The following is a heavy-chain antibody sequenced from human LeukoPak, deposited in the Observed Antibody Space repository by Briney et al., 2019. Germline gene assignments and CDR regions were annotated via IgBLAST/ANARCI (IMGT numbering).Heavy chain of an antibody. CDR2: IKQDGSEK. D-gene: IGHD4-17*01. J-gene: IGHJ4*02. CDR1: GFTFSSYW. V-gene: IGHV3-7*01. Sequence: GGSLRLSCVDSGFTFSSYWMSWVRQAPGKGLEWVANIKQDGSEKYYVDSVKGRFTISRDNAKNSLYLQMNSLRAEDTAVYYCAKDPSYGDYSYFNSWGQGTQVTVSS. CDR3: AKDPSYGDYSYFNS.